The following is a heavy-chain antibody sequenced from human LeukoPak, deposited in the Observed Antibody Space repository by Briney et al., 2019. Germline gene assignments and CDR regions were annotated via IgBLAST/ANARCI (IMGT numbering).Heavy chain of an antibody. V-gene: IGHV4-34*01. J-gene: IGHJ5*01. CDR2: INHSGSS. Sequence: SETLSPTCAVYGGSFSGYYWSWIRQPPGKGLEWIGEINHSGSSNYNPSLKSRVTISVDTSKNQFSLKLSSVTAADMAVYYCARAPSRYDVLTGYYGGWFDSWGQGTPVTVSS. D-gene: IGHD3-9*01. CDR1: GGSFSGYY. CDR3: ARAPSRYDVLTGYYGGWFDS.